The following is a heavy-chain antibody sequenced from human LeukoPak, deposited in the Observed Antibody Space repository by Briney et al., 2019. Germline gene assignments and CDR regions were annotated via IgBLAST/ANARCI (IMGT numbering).Heavy chain of an antibody. CDR1: GFTFSNYG. V-gene: IGHV3-30*18. J-gene: IGHJ2*01. CDR2: ISYDGSNK. CDR3: AKDQRVTSTVVTPGWCFDL. Sequence: PGRSLRLSCAASGFTFSNYGMHWVRQAPGKGLEWVAVISYDGSNKHYADSVKGRFTISRDNSKNTLYLQMNSLRAEDTAVYYCAKDQRVTSTVVTPGWCFDLWGRGTLVTVSS. D-gene: IGHD4-23*01.